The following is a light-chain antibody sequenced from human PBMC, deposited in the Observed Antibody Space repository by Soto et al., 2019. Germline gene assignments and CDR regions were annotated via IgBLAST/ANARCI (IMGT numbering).Light chain of an antibody. V-gene: IGKV1-5*01. Sequence: DIQMTQSPSTLSASVGDRVTITCRASQSISSWLAWYQQKPGKAPKLLIYDASSLESGVPSRFSGSGSGTEFTLTISSLQPDDFATYYCQQYNSYSLLTFGGGTKVDIK. J-gene: IGKJ4*01. CDR3: QQYNSYSLLT. CDR1: QSISSW. CDR2: DAS.